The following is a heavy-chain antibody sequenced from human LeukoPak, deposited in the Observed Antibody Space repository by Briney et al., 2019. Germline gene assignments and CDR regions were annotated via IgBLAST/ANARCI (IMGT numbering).Heavy chain of an antibody. J-gene: IGHJ4*02. CDR1: GGSISSSTYY. CDR3: AGGDAHFDY. D-gene: IGHD5-24*01. V-gene: IGHV4-61*02. CDR2: VDASGDS. Sequence: SVTLSLTCTVSGGSISSSTYYWSWIRQSAGKGLEWIGRVDASGDSDYNPSLMSRVTISVDTSKNQLSLRLTSVIAADTAQYYCAGGDAHFDYWGQGTLVTVS.